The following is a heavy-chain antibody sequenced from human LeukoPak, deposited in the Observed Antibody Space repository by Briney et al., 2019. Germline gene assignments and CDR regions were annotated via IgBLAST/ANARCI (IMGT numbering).Heavy chain of an antibody. Sequence: GGSLRLSCAASGFTFSTYDMHWVRQAPGKGLEWVAFIRYDGSDKYYADSVKGRFTISRDNSKNTLYLQMNSLRAEDTAVYYCAKDYSGYDEGDAFDIWGQGTMVTVSS. J-gene: IGHJ3*02. CDR3: AKDYSGYDEGDAFDI. CDR1: GFTFSTYD. CDR2: IRYDGSDK. V-gene: IGHV3-30*02. D-gene: IGHD5-12*01.